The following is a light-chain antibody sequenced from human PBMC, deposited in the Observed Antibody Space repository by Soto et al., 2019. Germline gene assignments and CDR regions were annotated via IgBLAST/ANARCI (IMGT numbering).Light chain of an antibody. CDR2: DVD. CDR1: SSDVGGYNY. CDR3: CSYAGSYPFV. V-gene: IGLV2-11*01. J-gene: IGLJ1*01. Sequence: QSALTQPRSVSGSPGQSVTISCTGTSSDVGGYNYVSWYQHHPGKAPKLMIYDVDKRPSGVPGRFSGSKSGNTASLTISGFQAEDEADYYCCSYAGSYPFVFGTGTKVTVL.